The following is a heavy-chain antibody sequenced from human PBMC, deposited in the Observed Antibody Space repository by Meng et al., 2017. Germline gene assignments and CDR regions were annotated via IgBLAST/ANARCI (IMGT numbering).Heavy chain of an antibody. D-gene: IGHD3-22*01. J-gene: IGHJ4*02. CDR2: ISSSSSYI. Sequence: GESLKISCAASGFTFSSYSMNWVRQAPGKGLEWVSSISSSSSYIYYADSVKGRFTISRDNAKNSLYLQMNSLRAEDTAVYYCARTQSPNYYDSSGYPKHNFFDYWGQGTLVTSPQ. CDR1: GFTFSSYS. V-gene: IGHV3-21*01. CDR3: ARTQSPNYYDSSGYPKHNFFDY.